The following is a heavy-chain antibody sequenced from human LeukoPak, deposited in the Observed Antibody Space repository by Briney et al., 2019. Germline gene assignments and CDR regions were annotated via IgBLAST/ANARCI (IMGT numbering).Heavy chain of an antibody. CDR2: VDPEDGKT. CDR3: ATGYSSGYSDY. Sequence: ASVNVSCKTSGYTFTDYYVHGVQQAPGKGLGWMGRVDPEDGKTIYAENFQGRVTISADTSTDTAFMELSSLRSEDTAVYYCATGYSSGYSDYWGQGTLVTVSS. D-gene: IGHD3-22*01. V-gene: IGHV1-69-2*01. J-gene: IGHJ4*02. CDR1: GYTFTDYY.